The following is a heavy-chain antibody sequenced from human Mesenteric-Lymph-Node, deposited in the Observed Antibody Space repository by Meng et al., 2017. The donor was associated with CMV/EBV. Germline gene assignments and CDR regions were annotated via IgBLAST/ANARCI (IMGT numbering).Heavy chain of an antibody. CDR1: GYTFSSYN. D-gene: IGHD3-16*01. CDR2: INPTAGHT. V-gene: IGHV1-46*01. CDR3: ARDSAGGTNWFDP. Sequence: ASVKVSCKASGYTFSSYNMHWVRQARGQGLEWMGIINPTAGHTSYAQKFQGRVTMTRDTSTSTVYMEMSSLRSEDTAVYYCARDSAGGTNWFDPWGQGTLVTVSS. J-gene: IGHJ5*02.